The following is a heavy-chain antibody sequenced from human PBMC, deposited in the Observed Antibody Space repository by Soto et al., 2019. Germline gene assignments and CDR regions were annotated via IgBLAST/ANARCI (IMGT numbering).Heavy chain of an antibody. CDR3: ARVGAIAPAEGDY. J-gene: IGHJ4*02. D-gene: IGHD6-13*01. CDR2: ISGYNNNK. Sequence: QIQLVQSGTEVREPGASVKVSCQASGYTFTSYGIIWVRQAPGQGLELMGWISGYNNNKNYAQKYQARVTMTTDTSTRTAYMELRSLRSDDTDVYYCARVGAIAPAEGDYWGQGTLVTVSS. CDR1: GYTFTSYG. V-gene: IGHV1-18*01.